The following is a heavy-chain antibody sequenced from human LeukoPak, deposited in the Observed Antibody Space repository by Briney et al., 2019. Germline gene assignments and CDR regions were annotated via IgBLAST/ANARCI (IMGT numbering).Heavy chain of an antibody. CDR3: VRDRGVAVAATFDY. J-gene: IGHJ4*02. CDR2: ISGSGGST. V-gene: IGHV3-23*01. CDR1: GFTFSSYA. Sequence: GGSLRLSCAASGFTFSSYAMSWVRQAPGKGLEWVSAISGSGGSTYYADSVKGRFTISRDNSKNTLYLQMNSLRAEDTAVYYCVRDRGVAVAATFDYWGQGALFSVSS. D-gene: IGHD6-19*01.